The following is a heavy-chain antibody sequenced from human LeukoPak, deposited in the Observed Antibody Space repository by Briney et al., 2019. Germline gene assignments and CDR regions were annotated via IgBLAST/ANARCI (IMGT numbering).Heavy chain of an antibody. Sequence: GGSLRLSCAASGFTFSNYALSWVRQAPGKGLERVSAITDSGGSTYYADSVKGRFTISRDNSKNTLYLQMNSLRAEDTAVYYCAKALATVKSCMDVWGKGTTVTVSS. CDR3: AKALATVKSCMDV. CDR2: ITDSGGST. D-gene: IGHD4-11*01. J-gene: IGHJ6*03. CDR1: GFTFSNYA. V-gene: IGHV3-23*01.